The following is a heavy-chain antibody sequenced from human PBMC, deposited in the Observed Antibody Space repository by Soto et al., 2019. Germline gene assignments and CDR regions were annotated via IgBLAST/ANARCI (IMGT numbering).Heavy chain of an antibody. CDR3: ARDNYYDHPFLFDY. V-gene: IGHV4-31*03. Sequence: SETLSLTCTVSGGSISSGGYYWSWIRQHPGKGLEWIGYIYYSGSTYYNPSLKSRVTISVDTSKNQFSLKLSSVTAADTAVYYCARDNYYDHPFLFDYWGQGTLVTVSS. CDR2: IYYSGST. D-gene: IGHD3-22*01. CDR1: GGSISSGGYY. J-gene: IGHJ4*02.